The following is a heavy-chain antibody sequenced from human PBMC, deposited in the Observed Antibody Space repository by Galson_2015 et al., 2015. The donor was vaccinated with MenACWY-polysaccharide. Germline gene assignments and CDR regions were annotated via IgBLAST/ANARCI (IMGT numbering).Heavy chain of an antibody. J-gene: IGHJ4*02. CDR1: GYTFTDYY. V-gene: IGHV1-2*04. CDR2: ITPKRGAT. D-gene: IGHD3-16*01. Sequence: SVKVSCKASGYTFTDYYIHWVRQAPGEGLQWMGWITPKRGATNYAQNFQGWVTMTRDTSITTAYVELSRLTSDDTVVHYCARKERSSTLVMLDSWGQGTLVTVSS. CDR3: ARKERSSTLVMLDS.